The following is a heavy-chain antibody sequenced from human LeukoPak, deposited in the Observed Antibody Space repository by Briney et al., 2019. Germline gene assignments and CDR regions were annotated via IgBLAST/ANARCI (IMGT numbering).Heavy chain of an antibody. Sequence: SQTLSLTCIVSGGSISSGDFYWSWIRQPPGKGLEWIGYICHSGSTRYNPSLKSRITISVDTSKNQLSLKVNSVIAADTAVYYCAREVSSAIGDCSSTSCYVGDAFDLWGQRTMVIVSS. D-gene: IGHD2-2*01. J-gene: IGHJ3*01. CDR3: AREVSSAIGDCSSTSCYVGDAFDL. CDR1: GGSISSGDFY. CDR2: ICHSGST. V-gene: IGHV4-30-4*01.